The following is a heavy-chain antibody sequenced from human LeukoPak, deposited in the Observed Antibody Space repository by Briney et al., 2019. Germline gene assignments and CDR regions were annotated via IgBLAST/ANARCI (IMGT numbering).Heavy chain of an antibody. V-gene: IGHV1-2*02. CDR2: INPNSGGT. CDR3: ARDRLTSYYYDSSGYSRGFDY. Sequence: ASVKVSCMASGYTFTGYYMHWVRQAPGQGLEWMGWINPNSGGTNYAQRFQGRVTMTRDTSISTAYMELSRLRSDDTAVYYCARDRLTSYYYDSSGYSRGFDYWGQGTLVTVSS. J-gene: IGHJ4*02. CDR1: GYTFTGYY. D-gene: IGHD3-22*01.